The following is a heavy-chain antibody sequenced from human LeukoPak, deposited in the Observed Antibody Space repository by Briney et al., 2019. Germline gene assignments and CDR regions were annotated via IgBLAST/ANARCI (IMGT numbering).Heavy chain of an antibody. CDR2: IIPILGIA. CDR3: AGNTLSYYYDSSGYYNAFDI. J-gene: IGHJ3*02. V-gene: IGHV1-69*02. D-gene: IGHD3-22*01. Sequence: SVKVSCKASGGTFSSYTISWVRQAPGQALEWMGRIIPILGIANYAQKFQGRVTITADKSTSTAYMELSSLRSEDTAVYYCAGNTLSYYYDSSGYYNAFDIWGQGTMVTVSS. CDR1: GGTFSSYT.